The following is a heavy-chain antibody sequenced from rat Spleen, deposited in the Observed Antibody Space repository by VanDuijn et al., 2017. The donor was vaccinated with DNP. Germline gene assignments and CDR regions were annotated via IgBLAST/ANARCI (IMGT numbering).Heavy chain of an antibody. V-gene: IGHV5-20*01. J-gene: IGHJ2*01. CDR3: ARRSSYHFDY. CDR2: ISYDGGST. CDR1: GFTFSDYY. D-gene: IGHD1-2*01. Sequence: EVQLVESGGGLVQPGRSLKLSCAASGFTFSDYYMAWVRQAPTKGLEWVASISYDGGSTYYRDSVKGRFTISRDNAKNTQYLQMDSLRSEDTATYYCARRSSYHFDYWGQGVLVTVSS.